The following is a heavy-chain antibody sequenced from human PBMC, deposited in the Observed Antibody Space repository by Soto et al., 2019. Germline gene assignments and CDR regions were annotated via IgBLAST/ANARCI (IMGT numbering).Heavy chain of an antibody. Sequence: SETLSLTCAVYGGSFRGYYWSWIRQPPGKGLEWIGEINHSGSTNYNPSLKSRVTISVDTSKNQFSLKLSSVTAADTAVYYCARGGTKDYYGSGSYYNPWGQGTLVTVSS. CDR2: INHSGST. J-gene: IGHJ5*02. D-gene: IGHD3-10*01. CDR3: ARGGTKDYYGSGSYYNP. V-gene: IGHV4-34*01. CDR1: GGSFRGYY.